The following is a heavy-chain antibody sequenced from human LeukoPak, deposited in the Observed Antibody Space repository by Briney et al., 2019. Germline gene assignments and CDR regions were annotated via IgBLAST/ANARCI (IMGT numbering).Heavy chain of an antibody. D-gene: IGHD6-13*01. CDR3: ARGHRIAAAGTGYYYVMDV. V-gene: IGHV1-69*13. Sequence: ASVKVSCKASGGTFSSYAISWVRQAPGQGLEWMGGIIPIFGTSNYAQKFQGRVTITADESTTTAYMELSSLKSEDTAVYYCARGHRIAAAGTGYYYVMDVWGQGTTVTVSS. J-gene: IGHJ6*02. CDR2: IIPIFGTS. CDR1: GGTFSSYA.